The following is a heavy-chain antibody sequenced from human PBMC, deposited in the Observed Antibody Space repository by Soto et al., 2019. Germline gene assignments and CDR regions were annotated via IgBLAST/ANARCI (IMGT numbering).Heavy chain of an antibody. Sequence: SVKVSCKASGGTFSSYAISWVRQAPGQGLEWMGGIIPIFGTANYAQKFQGRVTIAADESTSTAYMELSSLRSEDTAVYYCARENDYGGNPLYYYYGMDVWGQGTTVTVSS. CDR3: ARENDYGGNPLYYYYGMDV. D-gene: IGHD4-17*01. V-gene: IGHV1-69*13. CDR2: IIPIFGTA. CDR1: GGTFSSYA. J-gene: IGHJ6*02.